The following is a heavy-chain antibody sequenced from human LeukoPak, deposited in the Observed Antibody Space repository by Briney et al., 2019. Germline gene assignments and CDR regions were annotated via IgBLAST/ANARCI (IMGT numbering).Heavy chain of an antibody. J-gene: IGHJ5*02. CDR2: IYYSEST. D-gene: IGHD2-2*01. V-gene: IGHV4-59*01. CDR1: GGSISSYY. CDR3: ARVVVVVPATSNWFDP. Sequence: SETLSLTCTVSGGSISSYYWSWIRQPPGKGLEWIGYIYYSESTNYNPSLKSRVTISVDTSKNQFSLKLSSVTAADTAVYYCARVVVVVPATSNWFDPWGQGTLVTVSS.